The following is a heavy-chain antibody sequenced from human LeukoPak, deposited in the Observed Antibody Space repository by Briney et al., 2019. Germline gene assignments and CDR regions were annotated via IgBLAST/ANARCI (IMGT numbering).Heavy chain of an antibody. CDR2: ISSNGDST. Sequence: PGGSLRLSCAASGFSFSSYGMHWVRQAPGKGLEYVSVISSNGDSTYYANSVKGRFTISRDNSKNMVYLQMGSLRAEDMAVYYCARSIAVAGPYYFHYWGQGTLVTVSS. J-gene: IGHJ4*02. CDR1: GFSFSSYG. D-gene: IGHD6-19*01. CDR3: ARSIAVAGPYYFHY. V-gene: IGHV3-64*01.